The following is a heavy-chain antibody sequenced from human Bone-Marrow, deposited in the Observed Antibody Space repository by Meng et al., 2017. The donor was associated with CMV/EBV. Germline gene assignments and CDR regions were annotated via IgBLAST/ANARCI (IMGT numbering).Heavy chain of an antibody. CDR1: GYSISSGYY. Sequence: GSLRLSCTVSGYSISSGYYWGWTRQPPGKGLEWIGSIYHSGSTYYNPSLKSRVTISVDTSKNQFSLKLSPVTAADTAVYYCGSGGSYYPYCFDYWGQGTLVTVSS. CDR3: GSGGSYYPYCFDY. V-gene: IGHV4-38-2*02. J-gene: IGHJ4*02. D-gene: IGHD1-26*01. CDR2: IYHSGST.